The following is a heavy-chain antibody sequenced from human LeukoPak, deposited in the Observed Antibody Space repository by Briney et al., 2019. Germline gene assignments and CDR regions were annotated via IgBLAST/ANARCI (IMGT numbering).Heavy chain of an antibody. CDR3: ARDLRGITIFGVVIIDYYYGMDV. CDR1: GFTFSSYA. V-gene: IGHV3-30-3*01. CDR2: ISYDGSNK. J-gene: IGHJ6*02. Sequence: PGGSLRLSCAASGFTFSSYAMHWVRQAPGKGLEWVAVISYDGSNKYYADSVKGRFTISRDNSKNTLYLQMNSLRAEDTAVYYCARDLRGITIFGVVIIDYYYGMDVWGQGTTVTVSS. D-gene: IGHD3-3*01.